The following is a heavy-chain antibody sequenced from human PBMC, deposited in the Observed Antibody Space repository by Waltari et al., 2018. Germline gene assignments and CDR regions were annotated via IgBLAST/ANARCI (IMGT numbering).Heavy chain of an antibody. CDR3: ARDQWELPYY. D-gene: IGHD1-26*01. CDR2: IYYSGST. V-gene: IGHV4-59*01. CDR1: GGSISRYY. J-gene: IGHJ4*02. Sequence: QVQLQESGPGLVKPSETRSPTCPVPGGSISRYYWSWTRQPPGKGLEWIGYIYYSGSTNYNPSLKRRVTISVDTSKNQFSLKLSSVTAADTAVYYCARDQWELPYYWGQGTLVTVSS.